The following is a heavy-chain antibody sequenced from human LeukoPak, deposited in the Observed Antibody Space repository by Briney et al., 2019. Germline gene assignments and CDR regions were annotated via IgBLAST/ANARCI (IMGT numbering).Heavy chain of an antibody. CDR2: INHSGST. CDR3: ARGRRQLPQHWNWFDP. V-gene: IGHV4-34*01. D-gene: IGHD2-2*01. J-gene: IGHJ5*02. CDR1: GGSFSGYY. Sequence: KPSETLSLTCAVYGGSFSGYYWSWIRQPPGKGLEWIGEINHSGSTNYNPSLKSRVTISVDTSKNQFSLKLSSVTAADTAVYYCARGRRQLPQHWNWFDPWGQGTLVTVSS.